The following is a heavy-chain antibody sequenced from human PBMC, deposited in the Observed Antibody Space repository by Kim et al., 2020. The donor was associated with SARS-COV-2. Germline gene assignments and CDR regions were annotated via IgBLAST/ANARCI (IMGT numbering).Heavy chain of an antibody. D-gene: IGHD2-15*01. CDR2: ISYDGSNK. J-gene: IGHJ4*02. CDR1: GFTFSSYG. V-gene: IGHV3-30*18. CDR3: AKVGGSYCSGGSCYLNYFDY. Sequence: GGSLSLSCAASGFTFSSYGMHWVRQAPGKGLEWVAVISYDGSNKYYADSVKGRFTISRDNSKNTLYLQMNSLRAEDTAVYYCAKVGGSYCSGGSCYLNYFDYWGQGTLVTVSS.